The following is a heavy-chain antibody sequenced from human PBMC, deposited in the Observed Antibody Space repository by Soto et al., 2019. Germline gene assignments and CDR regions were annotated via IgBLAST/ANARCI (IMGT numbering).Heavy chain of an antibody. Sequence: PGGARRLCCATSGFTFSSYSMNWVRQAPGKGLEWVSYISSSSSTIYYADSVKGRFTISRDNAKNSLYLQMNSLRDEDTAVYYCSIYANPDPYWHFDLWARRSLVPVSS. CDR2: ISSSSSTI. J-gene: IGHJ2*01. D-gene: IGHD2-8*01. V-gene: IGHV3-48*02. CDR3: SIYANPDPYWHFDL. CDR1: GFTFSSYS.